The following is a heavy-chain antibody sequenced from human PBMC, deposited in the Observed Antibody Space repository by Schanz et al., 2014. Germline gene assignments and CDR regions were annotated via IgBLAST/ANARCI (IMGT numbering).Heavy chain of an antibody. CDR2: ISNDGSIK. CDR1: GFTFSSYA. D-gene: IGHD5-12*01. Sequence: QVQLLQFGGGVVQPGRSLRLSCAASGFTFSSYAMHWVRQAPGKGLEWVALISNDGSIKYYADSVEDRFTISRDNSRNALYLQMNSLRTEDTTVYYCASPSGYSDYGTYFAFWGQGTLVTVSS. J-gene: IGHJ4*02. CDR3: ASPSGYSDYGTYFAF. V-gene: IGHV3-30-3*01.